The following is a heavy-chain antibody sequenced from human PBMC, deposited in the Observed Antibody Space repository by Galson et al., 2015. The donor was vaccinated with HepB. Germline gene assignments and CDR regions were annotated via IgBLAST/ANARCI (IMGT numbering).Heavy chain of an antibody. V-gene: IGHV1-69*04. CDR1: GGTFSSYT. J-gene: IGHJ6*02. CDR2: IIPILGIA. D-gene: IGHD3-3*01. Sequence: SVKVSCKASGGTFSSYTISWVRQAPGQGLEWMGRIIPILGIANYAQKFQGRVTITADKSMSTAYMELSSLRSEDTAVYYCAREEITIFGVVIRLVDVWGQGTTVTVSS. CDR3: AREEITIFGVVIRLVDV.